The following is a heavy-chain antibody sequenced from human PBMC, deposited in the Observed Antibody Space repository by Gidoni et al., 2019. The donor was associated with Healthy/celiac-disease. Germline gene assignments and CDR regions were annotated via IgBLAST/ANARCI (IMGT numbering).Heavy chain of an antibody. Sequence: EVQLLESGGGLVQPGGSLRLSCAACGFSFLCYAISWVRQAPGKGLEWVSAISGSGGSTYDADSVKGRFTISRDNSKNTLYLQMNSLRAEDTAVYYCAKDRGYCSGGSCFGLRLFDYWGQGTLVTVSS. CDR1: GFSFLCYA. D-gene: IGHD2-15*01. CDR3: AKDRGYCSGGSCFGLRLFDY. CDR2: ISGSGGST. J-gene: IGHJ4*02. V-gene: IGHV3-23*01.